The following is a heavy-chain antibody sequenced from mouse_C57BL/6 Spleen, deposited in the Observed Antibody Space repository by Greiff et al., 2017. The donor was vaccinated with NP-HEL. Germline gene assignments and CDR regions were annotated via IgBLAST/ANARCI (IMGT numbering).Heavy chain of an antibody. V-gene: IGHV1-80*01. CDR2: IYPGDGDT. CDR1: GYAFSSYW. CDR3: ARLGDQYAMDY. D-gene: IGHD2-13*01. J-gene: IGHJ4*01. Sequence: QVQLQQSGAELVKPGASVKISCKASGYAFSSYWMNWVKQRPGKGLEWIGQIYPGDGDTNYYGKFKGKATLTADKSSSTAYMQLSSLTSEDSAVYFCARLGDQYAMDYWGQGTSVTVSS.